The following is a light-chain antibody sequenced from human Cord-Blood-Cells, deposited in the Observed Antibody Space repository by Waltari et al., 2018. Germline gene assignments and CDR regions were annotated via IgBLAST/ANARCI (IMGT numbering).Light chain of an antibody. V-gene: IGLV2-14*03. Sequence: QSALTQPASVSGSPGQSITLSCTGTSSEVGGYNYFSWYQQHPGKAPKLMIYDVSNRPSGVSNRFSGSKSGNTASLTISGLQAEDEADYYCSSYTSSSTYVFGTGTKVTVL. CDR2: DVS. CDR1: SSEVGGYNY. J-gene: IGLJ1*01. CDR3: SSYTSSSTYV.